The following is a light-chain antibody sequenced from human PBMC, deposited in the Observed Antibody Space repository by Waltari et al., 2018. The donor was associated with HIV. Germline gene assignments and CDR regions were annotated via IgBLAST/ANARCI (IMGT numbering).Light chain of an antibody. CDR2: STK. Sequence: QTVVTQESSLTVSPGGTVTLTCAASTGVVTSGNYANWFQQKPGQAPRTLIYSTKTKHSWTPARFSGSLLGGKAALTLSGAQPEDEGDYYCLLSFGGSQVFGGGTKLTVL. J-gene: IGLJ3*02. CDR1: TGVVTSGNY. CDR3: LLSFGGSQV. V-gene: IGLV7-43*01.